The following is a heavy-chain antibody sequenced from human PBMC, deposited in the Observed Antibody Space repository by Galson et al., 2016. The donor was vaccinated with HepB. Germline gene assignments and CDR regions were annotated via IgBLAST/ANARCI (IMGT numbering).Heavy chain of an antibody. D-gene: IGHD4-17*01. Sequence: SLRLSCAASGFIFSSHGMHWVRQAPGKGLQWVAVIWYDGSHTYSSDSVKGRFTISRDNSNNTLYLQMNSLRAEDTAVYYCARGGYGDLTFYFDYWGQGTRVTVSS. V-gene: IGHV3-33*01. CDR2: IWYDGSHT. CDR3: ARGGYGDLTFYFDY. CDR1: GFIFSSHG. J-gene: IGHJ4*02.